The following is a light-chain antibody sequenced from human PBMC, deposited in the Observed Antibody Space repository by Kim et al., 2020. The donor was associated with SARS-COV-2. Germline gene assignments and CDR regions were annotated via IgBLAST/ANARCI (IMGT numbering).Light chain of an antibody. CDR1: KLGDKY. CDR2: QDN. J-gene: IGLJ7*01. CDR3: QAWDSATAV. Sequence: VSPGQIASITCSGDKLGDKYTFWYQQKPGQSPVLVIYQDNKRPSGIPERFSGSNSGNTATLTISGTQALDEADYYCQAWDSATAVFGGGTHLTVL. V-gene: IGLV3-1*01.